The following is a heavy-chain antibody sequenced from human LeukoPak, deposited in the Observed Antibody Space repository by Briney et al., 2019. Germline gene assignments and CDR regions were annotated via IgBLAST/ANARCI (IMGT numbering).Heavy chain of an antibody. Sequence: SVKVSCKASGGTFSSYAISWVRQAPGQGLEWMGGIIPIFGTANYAQKFQGRVTITADESTSTAYMELSSLRSEDTAVYYCARVDGYHWNDGEFDYWGQGTLVTVSS. CDR2: IIPIFGTA. CDR3: ARVDGYHWNDGEFDY. D-gene: IGHD1-1*01. V-gene: IGHV1-69*13. CDR1: GGTFSSYA. J-gene: IGHJ4*02.